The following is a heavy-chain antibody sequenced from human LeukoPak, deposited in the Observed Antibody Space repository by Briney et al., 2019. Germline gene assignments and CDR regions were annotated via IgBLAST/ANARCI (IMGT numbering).Heavy chain of an antibody. CDR3: ARHRRFMVRGVIETPDY. V-gene: IGHV5-51*01. J-gene: IGHJ4*02. CDR1: GYSFTTYW. CDR2: IYPGDSDT. Sequence: GASLKISCKGSGYSFTTYWIGWVRQMPGKGLEWMGIIYPGDSDTRYSPSFQGQVTISADKSISTAYLQWSSLKASDTAMYYCARHRRFMVRGVIETPDYWGQGTLVTVSS. D-gene: IGHD3-10*01.